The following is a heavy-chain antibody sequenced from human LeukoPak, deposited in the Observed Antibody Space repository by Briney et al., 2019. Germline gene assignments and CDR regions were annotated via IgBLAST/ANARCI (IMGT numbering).Heavy chain of an antibody. J-gene: IGHJ6*03. CDR3: ARGRYYGSGSYYNPNYYYYYYMDV. CDR2: INHSGST. D-gene: IGHD3-10*01. Sequence: PSETLSLTCAVYGGSFSGYYWSWIRQPPGKGLEWLGEINHSGSTNYNPSLKSRVTISVDTSKNQFSLKLSSVTAADTAVYYCARGRYYGSGSYYNPNYYYYYYMDVWGKGTTVTVSS. V-gene: IGHV4-34*01. CDR1: GGSFSGYY.